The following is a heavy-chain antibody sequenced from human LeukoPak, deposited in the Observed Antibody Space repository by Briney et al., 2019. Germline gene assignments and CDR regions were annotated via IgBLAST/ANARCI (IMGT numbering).Heavy chain of an antibody. Sequence: PGGSLRLSCSASGFDLSPYTMNWVRQAPGKGLEWVSAITGGGARTYYADSVKGRFTISRDNSKSTLHLQMNSLRAEDTAVYYCAKGGIVVVEAARPNDYRGQGTLVIVSS. CDR2: ITGGGART. V-gene: IGHV3-23*01. J-gene: IGHJ4*02. CDR1: GFDLSPYT. D-gene: IGHD2-15*01. CDR3: AKGGIVVVEAARPNDY.